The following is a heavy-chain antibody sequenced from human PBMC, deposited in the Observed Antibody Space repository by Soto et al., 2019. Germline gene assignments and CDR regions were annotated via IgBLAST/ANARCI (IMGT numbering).Heavy chain of an antibody. CDR3: AGDGGSPNWFKY. Sequence: TSETLSLTCTVSGGSISRNIYYWGWIRQPPGKGLEWIGSLFYTGSTYYNPSLKSRVTISVDTSKNQFSLKLTSVTAADTAVYYCAGDGGSPNWFKYWGQGTLVTVSS. CDR1: GGSISRNIYY. V-gene: IGHV4-39*02. J-gene: IGHJ4*02. D-gene: IGHD2-15*01. CDR2: LFYTGST.